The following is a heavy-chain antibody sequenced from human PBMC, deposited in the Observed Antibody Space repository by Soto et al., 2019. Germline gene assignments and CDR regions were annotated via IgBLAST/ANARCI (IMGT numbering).Heavy chain of an antibody. Sequence: EVQLVESGGGLVQPGGSLRLSCAASGFTVSSNYMSWVRQAPGKGLEWASVIYAGGSTYYADSVKGRFTISRHISKNKVYLQMNSLRAEDTAVYYCAVRYCNGGNCYFKYFQDWGQGTLVTVSS. V-gene: IGHV3-53*04. CDR3: AVRYCNGGNCYFKYFQD. CDR2: IYAGGST. D-gene: IGHD2-15*01. CDR1: GFTVSSNY. J-gene: IGHJ1*01.